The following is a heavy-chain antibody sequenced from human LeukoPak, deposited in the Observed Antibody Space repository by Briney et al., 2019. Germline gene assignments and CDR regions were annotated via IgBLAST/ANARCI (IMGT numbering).Heavy chain of an antibody. CDR3: AKDRTVGASYWYFDL. J-gene: IGHJ2*01. CDR1: GFTFSSYS. CDR2: ISSSSSYI. Sequence: GGSLRLSCAASGFTFSSYSMNWVRQAPGKGLEWVSSISSSSSYIYYADSVKGRFTISRDSSRNTLFLHMNTLRAEDTAIYYCAKDRTVGASYWYFDLWGRGTLVTVSS. D-gene: IGHD1-26*01. V-gene: IGHV3-21*04.